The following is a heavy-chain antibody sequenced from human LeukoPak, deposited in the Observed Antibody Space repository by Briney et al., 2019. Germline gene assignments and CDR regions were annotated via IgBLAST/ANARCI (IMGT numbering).Heavy chain of an antibody. CDR2: IYYSGSS. D-gene: IGHD6-6*01. CDR3: ARRPVIGSSSIF. J-gene: IGHJ4*02. V-gene: IGHV4-39*01. CDR1: GGSISAGSHY. Sequence: SETLSLTCTVSGGSISAGSHYWGWIRQPPGKGLEWIGSIYYSGSSYYNPSLKSRVTISVDTSKNQFSLKLSSVTAADTAVYYCARRPVIGSSSIFWGQGTLVTVSS.